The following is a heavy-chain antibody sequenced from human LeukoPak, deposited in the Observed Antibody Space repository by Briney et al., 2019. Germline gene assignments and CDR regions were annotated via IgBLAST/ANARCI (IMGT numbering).Heavy chain of an antibody. J-gene: IGHJ4*02. Sequence: SETLSLTCAVSGGSISSSAYWAWIRQPPGKGLEWIGSIFYTGSTYYNPSLKSRVTISVDTSKNQFSLKLTSVTAADTAVYYCARRTGYGGDSPFDYWGQGTLVTVSS. V-gene: IGHV4-39*01. CDR1: GGSISSSAY. CDR2: IFYTGST. CDR3: ARRTGYGGDSPFDY. D-gene: IGHD4-23*01.